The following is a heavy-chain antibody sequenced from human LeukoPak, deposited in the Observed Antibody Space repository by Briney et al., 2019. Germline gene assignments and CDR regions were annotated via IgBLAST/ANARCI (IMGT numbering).Heavy chain of an antibody. Sequence: GGSLRLSWAASGFTFSGYGMSWVRQAPGKGLEWVGNIKQDGSEKYYVDSVKGRFTISRDNAKNSLYLQMNSLRAEDSAVYYCTRVSAYFDYWGQGALVTVSS. D-gene: IGHD2-2*01. V-gene: IGHV3-7*04. CDR1: GFTFSGYG. J-gene: IGHJ4*02. CDR2: IKQDGSEK. CDR3: TRVSAYFDY.